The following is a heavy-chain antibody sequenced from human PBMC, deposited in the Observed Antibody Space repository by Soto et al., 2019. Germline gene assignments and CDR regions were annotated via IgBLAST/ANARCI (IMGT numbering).Heavy chain of an antibody. J-gene: IGHJ5*02. V-gene: IGHV1-69*06. D-gene: IGHD6-6*01. Sequence: QVQVFQSGAEVKKPGSSVRVSCKVSGGTLNSQSITWVRQAPGQGLECMGGIIPMFGTPTDAQKFRGRVTLSSDTSTSTVYMELSILSSQDTAVYYCATSLAARRKPYNWLDAWGQGTLATVSS. CDR2: IIPMFGTP. CDR1: GGTLNSQS. CDR3: ATSLAARRKPYNWLDA.